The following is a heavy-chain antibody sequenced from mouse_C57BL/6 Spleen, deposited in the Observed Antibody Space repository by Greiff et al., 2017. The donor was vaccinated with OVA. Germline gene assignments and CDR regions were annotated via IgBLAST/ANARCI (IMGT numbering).Heavy chain of an antibody. J-gene: IGHJ2*01. CDR2: ISSGGDYI. V-gene: IGHV5-9-1*02. CDR1: GFTFSSYA. CDR3: TRDLFYYFDY. Sequence: EVQRVESGEGLVKPGGSLKLSCAASGFTFSSYAMSWVRQTPEKTLEWVAYISSGGDYIYYADTVKGRFTISRDNARNTLYLQMSSLKSEDTAMYYCTRDLFYYFDYWGQGTTLTVSS.